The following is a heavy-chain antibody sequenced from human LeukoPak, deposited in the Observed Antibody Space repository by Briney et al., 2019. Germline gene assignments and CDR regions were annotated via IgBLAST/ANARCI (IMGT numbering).Heavy chain of an antibody. J-gene: IGHJ2*01. V-gene: IGHV4-34*01. CDR3: ARGHRRYFDL. CDR2: IYYSGST. Sequence: SETLSLTCAVYGGSFSGFYWTWIRQPPGKGLEWIGSIYYSGSTNYNPSLRSRVTISVDTSKNQFSLKLSSVTAADTAVYYCARGHRRYFDLWGRGTLVTVSS. D-gene: IGHD1-14*01. CDR1: GGSFSGFY.